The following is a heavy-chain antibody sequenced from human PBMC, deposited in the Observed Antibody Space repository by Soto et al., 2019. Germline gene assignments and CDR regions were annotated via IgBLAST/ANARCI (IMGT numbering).Heavy chain of an antibody. CDR1: GFTFSSYW. CDR3: ARGSSRDYYGMDV. J-gene: IGHJ6*02. V-gene: IGHV3-7*01. Sequence: VGSLRLSCAASGFTFSSYWMSWVRQAPGKGLEWVANIKQDGSEKYYVDSVKGRFTISRDNAKNSLYLQMNSLRAEDTAVYYCARGSSRDYYGMDVWGQGTTVTVSS. D-gene: IGHD6-6*01. CDR2: IKQDGSEK.